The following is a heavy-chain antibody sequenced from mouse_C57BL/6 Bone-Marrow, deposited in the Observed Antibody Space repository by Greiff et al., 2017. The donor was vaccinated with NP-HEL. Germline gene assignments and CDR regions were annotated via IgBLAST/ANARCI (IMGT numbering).Heavy chain of an antibody. CDR2: IDPSDSYT. Sequence: QVQLKQPGAELVRPGTSVKLSCKASGYTFTSYWMHWVKQRPGQGLEWIGVIDPSDSYTNYNQKFKGKATLTVDTSSSTAYMQLSSLTSEDSAVYYCARGYYGRFAYWGQGTLVTVSA. D-gene: IGHD1-1*01. J-gene: IGHJ3*01. V-gene: IGHV1-59*01. CDR3: ARGYYGRFAY. CDR1: GYTFTSYW.